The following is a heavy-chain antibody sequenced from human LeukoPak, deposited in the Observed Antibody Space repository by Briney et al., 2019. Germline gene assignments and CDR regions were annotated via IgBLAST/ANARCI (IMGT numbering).Heavy chain of an antibody. V-gene: IGHV3-7*01. CDR3: ARGKMYWYFDL. Sequence: GGSLRLSCAASGFTISSYWMSWVRQAPGKGLERVANIKQDGSEKNHVDSVKGRFTISRDNAKNSLHLQMNSLRAEDTAVYYCARGKMYWYFDLWGRGTLVTVSS. J-gene: IGHJ2*01. CDR1: GFTISSYW. CDR2: IKQDGSEK.